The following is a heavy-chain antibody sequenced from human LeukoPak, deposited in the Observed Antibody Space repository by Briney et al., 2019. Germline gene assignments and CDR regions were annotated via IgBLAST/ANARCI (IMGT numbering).Heavy chain of an antibody. V-gene: IGHV3-48*03. CDR1: GFTFSSYE. CDR2: ISSSGSTI. Sequence: GGSLRLSCAASGFTFSSYEMNWVRQAPGKGLEWVSYISSSGSTIYYADSVKGRCTISRENGKNSMYLQMHSLRAEATAVYYCVRAEVGTTLKYYYYYMDVWGKGTTVTVSS. CDR3: VRAEVGTTLKYYYYYMDV. J-gene: IGHJ6*03. D-gene: IGHD1-26*01.